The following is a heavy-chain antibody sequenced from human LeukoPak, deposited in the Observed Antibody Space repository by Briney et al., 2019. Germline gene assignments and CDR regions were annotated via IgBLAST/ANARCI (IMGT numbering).Heavy chain of an antibody. CDR3: ARAYYDFWSGYCGCYMDV. CDR2: FDPEDGET. Sequence: ASVKVSCKVSGYTLTELSMHWVRQAPGKGLEWMGGFDPEDGETIYAQKFQGRVTMTEDTSTDTAYMELSSLRSEDTAVYYCARAYYDFWSGYCGCYMDVWGKGTTVTVSS. J-gene: IGHJ6*03. D-gene: IGHD3-3*01. V-gene: IGHV1-24*01. CDR1: GYTLTELS.